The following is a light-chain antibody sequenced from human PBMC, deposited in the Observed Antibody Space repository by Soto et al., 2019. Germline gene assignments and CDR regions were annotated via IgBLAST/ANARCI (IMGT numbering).Light chain of an antibody. CDR1: SSDVGGYNY. Sequence: SFLTQPPSASGSPGQSVAISCTGTSSDVGGYNYVSWYQQHPGKAPKLMIYEVNKRPSGVPDRFSGSKSGNTASLTVSGLQAEDEADYYCSSYAGSSNVFGTGTKVTVL. CDR3: SSYAGSSNV. J-gene: IGLJ1*01. CDR2: EVN. V-gene: IGLV2-8*01.